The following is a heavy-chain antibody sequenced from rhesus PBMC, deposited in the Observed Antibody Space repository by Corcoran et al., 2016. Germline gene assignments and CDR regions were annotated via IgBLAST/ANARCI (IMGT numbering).Heavy chain of an antibody. V-gene: IGHV2-1*01. Sequence: QVTLKESGPALVKPTQTLTLTCTFSGFSLSTSGMGLGWIRQPPGKTLEWLAHIYWDDDKRYSTSLKSRLTISKDTSKNQVVLTMTNMDPVDTATYYCARRQSLAADPVGFDYWGQGVLVTVSS. CDR1: GFSLSTSGMG. D-gene: IGHD6-19*01. CDR2: IYWDDDK. J-gene: IGHJ4*01. CDR3: ARRQSLAADPVGFDY.